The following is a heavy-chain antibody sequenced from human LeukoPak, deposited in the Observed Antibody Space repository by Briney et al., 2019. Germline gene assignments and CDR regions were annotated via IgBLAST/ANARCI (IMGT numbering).Heavy chain of an antibody. CDR1: QFSISYDW. CDR2: IKEDGRDI. V-gene: IGHV3-7*01. Sequence: GGSLRLSCAASQFSISYDWMHWVLQAPGKGLEWVASIKEDGRDIHYLDSVKGRFSISRDNAKNSLYLGMNTLRAEDTAVYYCILSSGHMYYFDYWGQGTLVTVSS. J-gene: IGHJ4*02. D-gene: IGHD3-22*01. CDR3: ILSSGHMYYFDY.